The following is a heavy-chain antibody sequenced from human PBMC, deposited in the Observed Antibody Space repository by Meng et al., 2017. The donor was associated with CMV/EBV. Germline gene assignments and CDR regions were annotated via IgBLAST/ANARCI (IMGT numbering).Heavy chain of an antibody. CDR1: TVSSYS. J-gene: IGHJ4*02. CDR3: ARDAYHYDFWSDRTSIDY. D-gene: IGHD3-3*01. V-gene: IGHV3-21*01. Sequence: TVSSYSMNWGRQAPGKGLELVLSISSSSSYIYYADSVKGRFTISRDNAKNSLYLQMNSLRAEDTAVYYCARDAYHYDFWSDRTSIDYWGQGTLVTVSS. CDR2: ISSSSSYI.